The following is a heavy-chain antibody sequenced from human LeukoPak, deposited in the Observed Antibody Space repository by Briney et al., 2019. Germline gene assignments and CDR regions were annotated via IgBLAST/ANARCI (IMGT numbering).Heavy chain of an antibody. D-gene: IGHD1-14*01. CDR1: GFTFDNND. CDR3: VRQPDSARYGFDY. J-gene: IGHJ4*02. CDR2: IGSAGHT. V-gene: IGHV3-13*01. Sequence: PGGSLRLSCEVSGFTFDNNDMHWVRQTTGKGLEWVSAIGSAGHTYYADSVRGRFTITRDNAKQSLYLQMNSLRVEDTAVYHCVRQPDSARYGFDYWGRGTQVTVSS.